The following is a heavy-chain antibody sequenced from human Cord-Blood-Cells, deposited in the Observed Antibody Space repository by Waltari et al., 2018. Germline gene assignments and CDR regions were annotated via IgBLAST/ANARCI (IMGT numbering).Heavy chain of an antibody. CDR1: GGTFSSYA. D-gene: IGHD1-26*01. J-gene: IGHJ6*02. Sequence: QVQLVQSGAEVKKPGSSVKVSCKASGGTFSSYAISRVRQAPGQGLEWMGGIIPIFGTANYAQKFQGRVTITADESTSTAYMELSSLRSEDTAVYYCASPSSGSYYYYYGMDVWGQGTTVTVSS. CDR2: IIPIFGTA. CDR3: ASPSSGSYYYYYGMDV. V-gene: IGHV1-69*01.